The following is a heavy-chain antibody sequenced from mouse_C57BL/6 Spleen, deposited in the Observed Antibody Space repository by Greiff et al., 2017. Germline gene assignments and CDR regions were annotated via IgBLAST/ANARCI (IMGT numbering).Heavy chain of an antibody. CDR2: IDPETGGT. D-gene: IGHD2-1*01. CDR1: GYTFTDYE. Sequence: QVQLKESGAELVRPGASVTLSCKASGYTFTDYEMHWVKQTPVHGLEWIGAIDPETGGTAYNQKFKGKAILTADKSSSTAYMELRSLTSEDSAVYYCTRHYGNYGGAMDYWGKGTSVTVSS. V-gene: IGHV1-15*01. J-gene: IGHJ4*01. CDR3: TRHYGNYGGAMDY.